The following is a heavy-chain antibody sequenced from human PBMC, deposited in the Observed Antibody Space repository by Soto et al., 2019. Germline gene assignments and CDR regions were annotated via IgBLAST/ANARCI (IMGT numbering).Heavy chain of an antibody. Sequence: GDYLKISCIGSAYTFSDYWIGWVRQMPGKGLEWMGIMYPGDSDTRYSPSFQGQVTISADKSISTAYLQWSSLKASDTAMYYCARVPIGRHRYNKLLYSGPETLVAV. CDR1: AYTFSDYW. J-gene: IGHJ4*02. CDR2: MYPGDSDT. V-gene: IGHV5-51*01. CDR3: ARVPIGRHRYNKLLY. D-gene: IGHD4-4*01.